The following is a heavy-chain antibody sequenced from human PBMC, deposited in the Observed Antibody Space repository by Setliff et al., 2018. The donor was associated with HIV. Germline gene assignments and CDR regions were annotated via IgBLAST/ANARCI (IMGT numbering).Heavy chain of an antibody. V-gene: IGHV1-58*01. CDR1: GLTFTSSA. Sequence: SVKVSCKASGLTFTSSAVQWVRQARGQRLEWIGWIVVGSGNTNYAQKFQGRVTMTRDTSTSTVYMDLSSLRSEDTAVYYCASPSFGDVDYYYGMDVWGQGTKVTVSS. CDR2: IVVGSGNT. J-gene: IGHJ6*02. CDR3: ASPSFGDVDYYYGMDV. D-gene: IGHD3-10*01.